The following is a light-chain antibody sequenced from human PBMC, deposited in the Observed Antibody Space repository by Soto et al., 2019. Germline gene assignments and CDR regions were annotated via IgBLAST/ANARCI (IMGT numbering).Light chain of an antibody. CDR2: GAS. Sequence: EIVLTQSPGTLSLSPGERATLSCRASQSVNNNFLAWYQQKPGQAPRLLIYGASSRATGIPDRFSGRGSGTDFTLTISILEPGDFAMYYCQQYDSLPRTFGQGTKVEVK. CDR1: QSVNNNF. V-gene: IGKV3-20*01. J-gene: IGKJ1*01. CDR3: QQYDSLPRT.